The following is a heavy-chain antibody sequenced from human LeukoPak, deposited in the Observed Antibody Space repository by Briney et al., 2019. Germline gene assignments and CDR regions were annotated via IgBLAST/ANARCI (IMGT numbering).Heavy chain of an antibody. CDR3: ARVNYYALDY. CDR2: ISDSGVST. CDR1: GFTFSSHA. D-gene: IGHD3-10*01. Sequence: PTGGSLRLSCAASGFTFSSHAMSWVRQAAGKGLEWVSTISDSGVSTYYADSVKGRFTISRDDAENSLYLQMNSLRDEDTAVYYCARVNYYALDYWGQGALVTVSS. J-gene: IGHJ4*02. V-gene: IGHV3-23*01.